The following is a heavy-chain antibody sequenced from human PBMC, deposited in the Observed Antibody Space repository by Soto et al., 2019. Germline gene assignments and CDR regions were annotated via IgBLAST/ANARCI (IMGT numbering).Heavy chain of an antibody. J-gene: IGHJ4*02. CDR2: IYYSGST. D-gene: IGHD1-26*01. CDR3: ARRVGGELLGLSYYFDY. CDR1: GGSISSSSYY. V-gene: IGHV4-39*01. Sequence: SETLSLTCTVSGGSISSSSYYWGWIRQPPGKGLEWIGSIYYSGSTYYNPSLKSRVTISVDTSKNHFSLKLSSVTAADTAVYYCARRVGGELLGLSYYFDYWGQGTLVTVSS.